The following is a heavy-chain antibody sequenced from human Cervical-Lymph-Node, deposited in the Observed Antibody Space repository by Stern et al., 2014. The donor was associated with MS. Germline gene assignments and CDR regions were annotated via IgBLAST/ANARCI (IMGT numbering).Heavy chain of an antibody. J-gene: IGHJ4*02. D-gene: IGHD6-13*01. V-gene: IGHV2-5*02. Sequence: VTLKESGPTLVKPTQTLTLKCIFSGFSLTTSGVGVGWIRQPPGKALEWLEFIYWDCDKRYSPSLKRRITITKDTSKNQVVLTMTNMDPGDTATYYCIHTSPRVPGIDYWGQGTLVTVSS. CDR3: IHTSPRVPGIDY. CDR1: GFSLTTSGVG. CDR2: IYWDCDK.